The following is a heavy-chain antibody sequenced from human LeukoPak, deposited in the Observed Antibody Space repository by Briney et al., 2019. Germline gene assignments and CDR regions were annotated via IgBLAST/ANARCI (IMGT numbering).Heavy chain of an antibody. D-gene: IGHD1-26*01. CDR3: ARVFSGTYLNYHHFDY. CDR1: GFTFSSYE. J-gene: IGHJ4*02. CDR2: ISSSGSTI. Sequence: GGSLRLSCAASGFTFSSYEMNWVRQAPGKGLEWVSYISSSGSTIYYADSVKGRFTISRDNAKNSLYLQMDSLRAEDTAVYYCARVFSGTYLNYHHFDYWGQGTLVTVSS. V-gene: IGHV3-48*03.